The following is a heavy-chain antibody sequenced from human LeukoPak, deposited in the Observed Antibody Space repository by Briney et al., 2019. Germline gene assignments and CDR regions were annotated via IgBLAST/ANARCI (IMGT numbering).Heavy chain of an antibody. CDR1: GDSLTSHF. D-gene: IGHD5-24*01. V-gene: IGHV4-59*08. J-gene: IGHJ3*02. CDR2: VFHSGTT. Sequence: PSETLSLTCNVSGDSLTSHFWSWIRQTPGKGPEWIGYVFHSGTTNYSPSLKSRVTISLDTSKKQFYLRLASVTAADTAVYYCARRMATVTDAFDIWGRGTMVSVSS. CDR3: ARRMATVTDAFDI.